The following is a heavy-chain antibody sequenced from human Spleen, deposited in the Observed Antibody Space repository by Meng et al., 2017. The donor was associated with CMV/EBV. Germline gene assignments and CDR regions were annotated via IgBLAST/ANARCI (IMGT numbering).Heavy chain of an antibody. CDR2: ISSSGSTI. J-gene: IGHJ4*02. Sequence: CAASGFTFSDYYMSWIRQAPGKGLEWVSYISSSGSTIYYADSVKGRFTISRDNAKNSLYLQMNSLRAEDTAVYYCAREGVVVPAVDYWGQGTLVTVSS. CDR3: AREGVVVPAVDY. D-gene: IGHD2-2*01. V-gene: IGHV3-11*04. CDR1: GFTFSDYY.